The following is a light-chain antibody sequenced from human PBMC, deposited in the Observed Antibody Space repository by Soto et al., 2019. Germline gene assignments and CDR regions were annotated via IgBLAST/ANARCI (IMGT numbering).Light chain of an antibody. CDR3: QQYGSSPPIT. CDR1: QSVNSN. CDR2: GAS. V-gene: IGKV3-20*01. J-gene: IGKJ5*01. Sequence: EIVMTQSPATLSVSPGERATLSCSASQSVNSNLAWYQQKLGQAPRVVIYGASTRATGIPDRFSGSGSGTDFTLTISRLEPEDSAVYYCQQYGSSPPITFGQGTRLEIK.